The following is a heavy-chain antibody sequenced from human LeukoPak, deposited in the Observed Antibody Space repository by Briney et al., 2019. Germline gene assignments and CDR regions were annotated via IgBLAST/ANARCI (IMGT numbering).Heavy chain of an antibody. Sequence: SETLSLTCTVSGGSISSYYWSWLRPPPGKGLEWIGYIYYTGSTNYNPSLKSRVTISVDTAKNQFSLNVRSVTAADTAVYYCARELYSGYDSWGQGTLVTVST. D-gene: IGHD5-12*01. CDR3: ARELYSGYDS. CDR2: IYYTGST. J-gene: IGHJ5*01. CDR1: GGSISSYY. V-gene: IGHV4-59*01.